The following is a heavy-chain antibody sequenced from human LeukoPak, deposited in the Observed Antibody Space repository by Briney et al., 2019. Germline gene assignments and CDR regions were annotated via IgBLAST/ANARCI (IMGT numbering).Heavy chain of an antibody. J-gene: IGHJ4*02. V-gene: IGHV3-21*01. CDR1: GFTFSSYS. D-gene: IGHD5-24*01. CDR3: ARGPRREMATIRPTAPFDY. CDR2: ISSSSSYI. Sequence: GGSRRLSCAASGFTFSSYSMNWVRQAPGKGLEWVSSISSSSSYIYYADSVKGRFTISRDNAKNSLYLQMNSLRAEDTAVYYCARGPRREMATIRPTAPFDYWGQGTLVTVSS.